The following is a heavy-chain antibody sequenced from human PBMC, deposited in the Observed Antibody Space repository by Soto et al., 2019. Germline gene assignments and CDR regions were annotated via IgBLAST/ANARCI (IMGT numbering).Heavy chain of an antibody. Sequence: QLQLQESGSGLVKPSQTLSLTCAVSGGSIGSDGYSWSWIRQPPGKGLEWIGYIYHSGSTYYNPSLKSRVTISVDRSKNQFSLKLSSVTAADSAVYYCAGVRGPYCGGECYPPTPNWFDPWGQGTLVTVSS. J-gene: IGHJ5*02. CDR1: GGSIGSDGYS. V-gene: IGHV4-30-2*01. CDR2: IYHSGST. CDR3: AGVRGPYCGGECYPPTPNWFDP. D-gene: IGHD2-21*01.